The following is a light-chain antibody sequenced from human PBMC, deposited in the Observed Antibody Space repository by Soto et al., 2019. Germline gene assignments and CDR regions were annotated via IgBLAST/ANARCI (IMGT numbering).Light chain of an antibody. CDR2: GTS. CDR1: QSVSGTS. J-gene: IGKJ1*01. V-gene: IGKV3-20*01. CDR3: QDDGTSRT. Sequence: EVVLTQAPGTLSLSPGERATLSCRASQSVSGTSLAWYQQKPGQAPRLLIYGTSSRATGIPDRFSGSGSGTDFTLTISRLEPDDFAVYYCQDDGTSRTFGQGTKVEVK.